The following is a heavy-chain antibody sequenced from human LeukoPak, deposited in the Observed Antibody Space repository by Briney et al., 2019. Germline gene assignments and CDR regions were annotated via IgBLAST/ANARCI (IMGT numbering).Heavy chain of an antibody. V-gene: IGHV4-34*01. J-gene: IGHJ3*02. CDR1: GGSLSGYY. Sequence: SETLSLTCAVSGGSLSGYYWTWIRQPPGKGLEWIGEINHSGSTNYNPSLKSRVTISVDTSKKQFFLKLNSVTAADTAVYYCARDSALSSGFDAFDIWGQGTMVTVSS. CDR3: ARDSALSSGFDAFDI. CDR2: INHSGST. D-gene: IGHD3-22*01.